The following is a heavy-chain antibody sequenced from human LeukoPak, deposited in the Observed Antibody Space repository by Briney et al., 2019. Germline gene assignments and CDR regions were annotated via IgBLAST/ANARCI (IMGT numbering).Heavy chain of an antibody. CDR1: GYTFSNYD. CDR2: MNPDSGNT. D-gene: IGHD3-10*01. V-gene: IGHV1-8*01. CDR3: ARGTTRNYGDFDY. Sequence: EASVKVSCKASGYTFSNYDINWVRQVTGQGLEWMGWMNPDSGNTGYAQRFQGRVTLTRNPSTSTAYMEVSSLRSEDTAVYFCARGTTRNYGDFDYWGQGTLVTVSS. J-gene: IGHJ4*02.